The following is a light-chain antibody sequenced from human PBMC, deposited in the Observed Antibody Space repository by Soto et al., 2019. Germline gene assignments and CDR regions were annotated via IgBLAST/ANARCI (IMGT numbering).Light chain of an antibody. CDR3: QQRSNWPRT. Sequence: EIVLTQSPATLSLSPGEGVTLSCRASQSVSSYLAWYQQKPGQAPRLLIYDASNRATGIPARFSGSGSGTDFTLTISSLEPEEFAVYYCQQRSNWPRTFGQGTKVDIK. J-gene: IGKJ1*01. CDR1: QSVSSY. CDR2: DAS. V-gene: IGKV3-11*01.